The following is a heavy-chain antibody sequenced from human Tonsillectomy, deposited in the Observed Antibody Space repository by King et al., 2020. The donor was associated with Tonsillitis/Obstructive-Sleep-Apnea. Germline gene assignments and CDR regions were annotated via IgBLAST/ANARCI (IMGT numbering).Heavy chain of an antibody. CDR3: ARIYGSGRDY. V-gene: IGHV4-39*01. Sequence: QMQLQESGPGLVKPSETLSLTCTVSGGSISSSSYYWGWIRQPPGKGLEWIGSIYYSGSTYYNPSLKNRVTISVDTSKNQFSLKLSSVTAADTAVYYCARIYGSGRDYWGQGTLVTVSS. CDR2: IYYSGST. J-gene: IGHJ4*02. CDR1: GGSISSSSYY. D-gene: IGHD3-10*01.